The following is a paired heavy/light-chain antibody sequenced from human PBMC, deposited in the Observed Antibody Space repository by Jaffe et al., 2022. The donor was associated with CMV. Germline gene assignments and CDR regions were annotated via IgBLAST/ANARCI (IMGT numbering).Heavy chain of an antibody. CDR1: GFTFSSYE. CDR3: ARDPQEYSSSMTNWFDP. Sequence: EVQLVESGGGLVQPGGSLRLSCAASGFTFSSYEMNWVRQAPGKGLEWVSYISSSGSTIYYADSVKGRFTISRDNAKNSLYLQMNSLRAEDTAVYYCARDPQEYSSSMTNWFDPWGQGTLVTVSS. V-gene: IGHV3-48*03. D-gene: IGHD6-6*01. CDR2: ISSSGSTI. J-gene: IGHJ5*02.
Light chain of an antibody. CDR2: YDS. CDR1: NIGSKS. CDR3: QVWDSSSDSWV. Sequence: SYVLTQPPSVSVAPGKTARITCGGNNIGSKSVHWYQQKPGQAPVLVIYYDSDRPSGIPERFSGSNSGNTATLTISRVEAGDEADYYCQVWDSSSDSWVFGGGTKLTVL. V-gene: IGLV3-21*04. J-gene: IGLJ3*02.